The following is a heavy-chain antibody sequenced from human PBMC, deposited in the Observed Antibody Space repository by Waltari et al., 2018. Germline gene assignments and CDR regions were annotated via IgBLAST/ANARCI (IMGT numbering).Heavy chain of an antibody. J-gene: IGHJ4*02. CDR2: RKQDGMGK. D-gene: IGHD6-19*01. CDR3: ARDLMWGSGWSPPSDY. CDR1: GFTFSSSW. Sequence: EVQLVQSGGGLFKPGGSLSLSCAASGFTFSSSWMSWVRQAPGKGLEWVGNRKQDGMGKYYVDAVNGRFTISRDNAKNSLCLQMNSLRAEDTAVYYWARDLMWGSGWSPPSDYWGQGTLVTVAS. V-gene: IGHV3-7*01.